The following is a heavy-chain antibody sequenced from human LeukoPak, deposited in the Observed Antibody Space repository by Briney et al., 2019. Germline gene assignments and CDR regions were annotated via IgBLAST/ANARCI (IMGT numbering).Heavy chain of an antibody. D-gene: IGHD3-10*01. V-gene: IGHV3-48*03. CDR1: GFTFSSYE. Sequence: GGSLRLSCAASGFTFSSYEMNWVRQAPGKGLEWVSYISSSGSTIYYADSVKGRFTISRDNAKNSLYLQMNSLRAEDTAVYYCAGGPSPIYYYYGMDVWGQGTTVTVSS. J-gene: IGHJ6*02. CDR3: AGGPSPIYYYYGMDV. CDR2: ISSSGSTI.